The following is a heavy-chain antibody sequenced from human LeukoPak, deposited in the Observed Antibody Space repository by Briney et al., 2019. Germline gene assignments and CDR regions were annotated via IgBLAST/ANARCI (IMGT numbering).Heavy chain of an antibody. CDR1: GFTFSTYS. D-gene: IGHD6-13*01. CDR3: AKDKQQLVYGMDV. V-gene: IGHV3-21*04. CDR2: ISGTSTYI. J-gene: IGHJ6*04. Sequence: GGSPRLSCAASGFTFSTYSLNWVRQAPGKGLEWVSSISGTSTYIYYGDSVKGRFTISRDNAKNSLYLQMNSLRAEDTAVYYCAKDKQQLVYGMDVWGKGTTVTVSS.